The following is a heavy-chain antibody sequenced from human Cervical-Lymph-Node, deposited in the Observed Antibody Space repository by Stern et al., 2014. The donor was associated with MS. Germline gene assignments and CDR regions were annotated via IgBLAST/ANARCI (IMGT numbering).Heavy chain of an antibody. V-gene: IGHV4-59*01. D-gene: IGHD2-15*01. CDR2: VYHPGIF. CDR1: GGSLRSYY. Sequence: QVQLQESGPGLVKPSETLSLTCTVSGGSLRSYYWNWIRQAPGKGMEGLGVVYHPGIFNYNPSLSSRVAMSVDTSKNQFSLTVSSVTAADTAVYYCAREGEYCSGSRCYPFLDYWGQGTLVTVSS. J-gene: IGHJ4*02. CDR3: AREGEYCSGSRCYPFLDY.